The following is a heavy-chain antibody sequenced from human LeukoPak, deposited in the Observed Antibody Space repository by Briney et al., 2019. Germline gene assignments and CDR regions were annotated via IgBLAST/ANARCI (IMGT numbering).Heavy chain of an antibody. CDR2: IYHSGST. CDR1: GGSISSGGYS. CDR3: ARHMSVTYDAFDL. J-gene: IGHJ3*01. V-gene: IGHV4-30-2*01. D-gene: IGHD2-21*02. Sequence: SETLSLTCAVSGGSISSGGYSWSWIRQPPGKGLEWIGYIYHSGSTYYNPSLKSRVTISVDRSKNQFSLKLSSVTAADTAVYYCARHMSVTYDAFDLWGRGTMVTVSS.